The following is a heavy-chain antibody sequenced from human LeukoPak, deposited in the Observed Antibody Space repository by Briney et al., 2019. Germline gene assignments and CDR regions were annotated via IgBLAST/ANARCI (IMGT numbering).Heavy chain of an antibody. J-gene: IGHJ4*02. Sequence: SETLSLTCTVSGGSISSGGYYWIWIRPHPGKGLEWIGYIYYSGSTYYNPSLKSRVTISVDTSKNQFSLKLSSVTAADTAVYCCASVFRGYSSSRVAVDFDYWGQGTLVTVSS. CDR2: IYYSGST. CDR3: ASVFRGYSSSRVAVDFDY. D-gene: IGHD6-13*01. CDR1: GGSISSGGYY. V-gene: IGHV4-31*03.